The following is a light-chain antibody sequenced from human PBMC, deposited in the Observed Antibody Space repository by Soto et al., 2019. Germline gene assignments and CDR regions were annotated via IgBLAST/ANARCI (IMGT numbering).Light chain of an antibody. CDR2: DAS. CDR3: QQYNSYWT. V-gene: IGKV1-5*01. Sequence: DIQMTQYPSTLSASVGDRVTITCRASQSISSWLAWYQQKPGKAPKLLIYDASSLESGVPSRFSGSGSGTEFTLTISSLQPYDFATYYCQQYNSYWTLGQGTKVEIK. CDR1: QSISSW. J-gene: IGKJ1*01.